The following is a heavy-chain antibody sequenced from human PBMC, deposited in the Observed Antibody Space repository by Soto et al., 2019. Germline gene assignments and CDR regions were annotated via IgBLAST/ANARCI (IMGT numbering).Heavy chain of an antibody. CDR1: GGSGGYF. Sequence: QVQLQESGPGLVKPSETLSLTCSVSGGSGGYFWTWIRQYPGKGLEWIGYIYYSGYAYYNPSLKSRLTMSVDTSKHQYSLNLTSVTAVDTAVYFCARGSRLGGLDYWGQGILVTVAS. CDR2: IYYSGYA. J-gene: IGHJ4*02. D-gene: IGHD3-10*01. CDR3: ARGSRLGGLDY. V-gene: IGHV4-31*03.